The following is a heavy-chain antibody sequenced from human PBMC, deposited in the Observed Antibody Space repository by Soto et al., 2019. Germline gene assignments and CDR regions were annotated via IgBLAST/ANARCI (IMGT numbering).Heavy chain of an antibody. CDR1: GFTFSSYG. Sequence: VGSLRLSCAASGFTFSSYGMHWVRQAPGKGLEWVAVISYDGSNKYYADSVKGRFTISRDNSKNTLYLQMNSLRAEDTAVYYCAKDAEGSDAFDIWGQGTMVTVSS. D-gene: IGHD3-10*01. V-gene: IGHV3-30*18. CDR2: ISYDGSNK. CDR3: AKDAEGSDAFDI. J-gene: IGHJ3*02.